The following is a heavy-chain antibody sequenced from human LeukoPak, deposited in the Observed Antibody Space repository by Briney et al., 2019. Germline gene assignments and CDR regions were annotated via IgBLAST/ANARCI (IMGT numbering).Heavy chain of an antibody. CDR2: TNPVLGAT. CDR1: GGTLTSYI. J-gene: IGHJ6*02. V-gene: IGHV1-69*08. D-gene: IGHD1-1*01. Sequence: GASVKVSCKASGGTLTSYIFACVRQARGQGLEWMGRTNPVLGATDYAQRFQGRLKIPVDNSTYTAFMELNSLGSDDTAVYYCAREAANWNDGTYKCYGIDGWGQGTAVTVSS. CDR3: AREAANWNDGTYKCYGIDG.